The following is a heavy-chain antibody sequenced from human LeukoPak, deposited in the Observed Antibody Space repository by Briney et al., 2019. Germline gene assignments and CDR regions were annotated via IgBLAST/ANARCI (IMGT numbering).Heavy chain of an antibody. CDR2: IYYSGST. CDR1: GGSISSSTYY. CDR3: ARGAVSSTIFGVVIITGFDY. V-gene: IGHV4-39*01. J-gene: IGHJ4*02. D-gene: IGHD3-3*01. Sequence: SETLSLTCTVSGGSISSSTYYWGWIRQPPGKGLEWIGSIYYSGSTYYNPSLKSRVTISVDTSKNQFSLKLSSVTAADTAVYYCARGAVSSTIFGVVIITGFDYWGQGTLVTVSS.